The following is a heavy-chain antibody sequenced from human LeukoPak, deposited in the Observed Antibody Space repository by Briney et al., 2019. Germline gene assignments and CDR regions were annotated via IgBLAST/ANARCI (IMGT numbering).Heavy chain of an antibody. V-gene: IGHV3-30*18. Sequence: GGSLRLSCAASGFTFSSYGMHWVRQAPGKGLEWVAVISYDGSNKYYADSVEGRFAISRDNSKNTLYLQMNSLRAEDTAVYYCAKVLDGDPYDYWGQGTLVTVSS. CDR3: AKVLDGDPYDY. J-gene: IGHJ4*02. CDR1: GFTFSSYG. CDR2: ISYDGSNK. D-gene: IGHD4-17*01.